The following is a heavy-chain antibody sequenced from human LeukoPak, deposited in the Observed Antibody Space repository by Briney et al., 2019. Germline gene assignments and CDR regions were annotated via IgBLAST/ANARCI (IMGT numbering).Heavy chain of an antibody. V-gene: IGHV3-30*01. J-gene: IGHJ4*02. CDR2: ISYDGSNK. Sequence: GRSLRLSCAASGFTFSSYAMHWVRQAPGKGLEWVAVISYDGSNKYYADSVKGRFTISRDNSKNTLYLQMNSLRAEDTVVYYCARTIWGTNYYDSSGLLDYWGQGTLVTVSS. CDR3: ARTIWGTNYYDSSGLLDY. CDR1: GFTFSSYA. D-gene: IGHD3-22*01.